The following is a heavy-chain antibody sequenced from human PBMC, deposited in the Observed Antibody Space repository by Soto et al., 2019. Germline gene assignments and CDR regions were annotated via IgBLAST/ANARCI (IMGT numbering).Heavy chain of an antibody. J-gene: IGHJ6*01. CDR3: AIDEEVGARSYCYGMDV. CDR1: GGNFSSYA. Sequence: SVNLDCKSAGGNFSSYAISRLRQAPGQGLEWMGGIIPIFGTANYAQKFQGRVTITADESTSTAYRELSSLRSEDTAVYYCAIDEEVGARSYCYGMDVWVNGTTVTVSP. V-gene: IGHV1-69*01. CDR2: IIPIFGTA. D-gene: IGHD1-26*01.